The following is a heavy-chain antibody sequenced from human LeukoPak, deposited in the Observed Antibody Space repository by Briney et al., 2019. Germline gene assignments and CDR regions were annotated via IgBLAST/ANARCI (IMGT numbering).Heavy chain of an antibody. CDR2: ASPSGGST. V-gene: IGHV1-46*01. CDR1: GYTFTDYC. Sequence: ASVKVSCKAFGYTFTDYCMHWGRQARGQGLEWMGVASPSGGSTTYAQKFQGRVTVTRDTSTSTVYMELTSLRSEDTAMYYCARDHDYGPCEGPAALDYWGQGTLVTVSS. CDR3: ARDHDYGPCEGPAALDY. D-gene: IGHD4-17*01. J-gene: IGHJ4*02.